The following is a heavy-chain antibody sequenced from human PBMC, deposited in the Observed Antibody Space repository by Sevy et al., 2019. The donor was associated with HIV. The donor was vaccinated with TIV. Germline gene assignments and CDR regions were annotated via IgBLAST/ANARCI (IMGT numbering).Heavy chain of an antibody. V-gene: IGHV3-48*03. Sequence: GGSLRLSCAASGFTFSSYEMNWVRQAPGKGLEWVSYISSSGSTIYYADSVKGRFTISRDNAKNSLYLQMNSLRAEDTAVYYWARVRIAVLSDYWGQGTLVTVSS. J-gene: IGHJ4*02. D-gene: IGHD6-19*01. CDR2: ISSSGSTI. CDR1: GFTFSSYE. CDR3: ARVRIAVLSDY.